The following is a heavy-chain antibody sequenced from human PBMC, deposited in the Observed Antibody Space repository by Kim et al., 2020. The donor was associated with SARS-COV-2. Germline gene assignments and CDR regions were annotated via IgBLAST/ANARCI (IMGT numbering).Heavy chain of an antibody. D-gene: IGHD5-18*01. Sequence: ADSVKGRFTISRDNAKNTLYLQMNSLRAEDTAVYYCARERGYSYVPFDYWGQGTLVTVSS. V-gene: IGHV3-74*01. J-gene: IGHJ4*02. CDR3: ARERGYSYVPFDY.